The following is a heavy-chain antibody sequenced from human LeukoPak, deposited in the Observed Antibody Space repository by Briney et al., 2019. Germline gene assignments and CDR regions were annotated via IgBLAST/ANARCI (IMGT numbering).Heavy chain of an antibody. V-gene: IGHV3-21*01. CDR2: ISSSSSYI. CDR1: GFTFSSYS. CDR3: ARVKTYDYVWGSYGTKTHLDY. D-gene: IGHD3-16*01. Sequence: EGSLRLSCAASGFTFSSYSMNWVRQAPGKGLEWVSSISSSSSYIYYADSVKGRFTISRDNAKNSLYLQMNSLRAEDTAVYYCARVKTYDYVWGSYGTKTHLDYWGQGTLVTVSS. J-gene: IGHJ4*02.